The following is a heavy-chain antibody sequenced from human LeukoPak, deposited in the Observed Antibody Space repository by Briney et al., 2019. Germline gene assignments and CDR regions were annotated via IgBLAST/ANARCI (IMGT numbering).Heavy chain of an antibody. Sequence: SETLSLTCTVSGGSISNYYWSWIRQPPGKGLEWIGYIYYSGTTNYNPSLKSRVTISVDTSKNQFSLKLNSVTAADTAVYYCARISSLTGNFDYWGQGTLVTVSS. D-gene: IGHD7-27*01. CDR2: IYYSGTT. V-gene: IGHV4-59*01. J-gene: IGHJ4*02. CDR1: GGSISNYY. CDR3: ARISSLTGNFDY.